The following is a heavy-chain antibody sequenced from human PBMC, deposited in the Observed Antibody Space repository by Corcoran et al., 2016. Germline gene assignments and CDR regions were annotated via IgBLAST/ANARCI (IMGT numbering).Heavy chain of an antibody. CDR2: IYYSGST. CDR3: AREGPFGGGASSWPGVDY. D-gene: IGHD6-13*01. CDR1: GGSISSSSYY. J-gene: IGHJ4*02. Sequence: QLQLQESGPGLVKPSETLSLTCTVSGGSISSSSYYWGWIRQPPGKGLEWIGSIYYSGSTYYNPSLKSRVTISVDTSKNQFSLKLSSVTAADTAVYYGAREGPFGGGASSWPGVDYWGQGTLVTVSS. V-gene: IGHV4-39*07.